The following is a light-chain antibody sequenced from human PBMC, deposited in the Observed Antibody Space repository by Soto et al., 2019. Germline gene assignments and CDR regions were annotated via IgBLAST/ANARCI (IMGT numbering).Light chain of an antibody. V-gene: IGKV1-39*01. CDR3: QQSYSTPPWT. CDR1: QSIVTY. J-gene: IGKJ1*01. CDR2: AAS. Sequence: DIQMRQSPSSLSASVGDSVTITCRASQSIVTYLNWYLQKPGKAPKLLIYAASNLQSGVPSRFSGSGSGTDFTLTISSLQPEDFATYFCQQSYSTPPWTFGQGTKVDIK.